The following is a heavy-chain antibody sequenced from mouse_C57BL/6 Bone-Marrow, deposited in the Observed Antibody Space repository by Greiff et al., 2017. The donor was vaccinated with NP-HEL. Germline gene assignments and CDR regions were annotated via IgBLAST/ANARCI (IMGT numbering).Heavy chain of an antibody. J-gene: IGHJ4*01. CDR1: GYAFSSSW. CDR2: IYPGDGDT. CDR3: ARSRYSNYDAMDY. V-gene: IGHV1-82*01. D-gene: IGHD2-5*01. Sequence: QVQLKESGPELVKPGASVKISCKASGYAFSSSWMNWVKQRPGKGLEWIGRIYPGDGDTNYNGKFKGKATLPADKSSSTAYMQLSSLTSEDSAVYSCARSRYSNYDAMDYWGQGTSVTVSS.